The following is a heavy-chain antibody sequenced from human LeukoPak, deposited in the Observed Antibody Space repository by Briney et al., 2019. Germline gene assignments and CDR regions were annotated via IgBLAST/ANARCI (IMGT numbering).Heavy chain of an antibody. J-gene: IGHJ6*03. Sequence: PGGSLRLSCAASGLTFRNYGFHWVRQAPGKGLEWVAIIWYDGSNEYYADSVKGRFTISRDNSKNTLYLQMNSLRAEDTAVYYCATSRGSYYMDVWGKGTTVTVSS. D-gene: IGHD1-26*01. CDR2: IWYDGSNE. V-gene: IGHV3-33*01. CDR3: ATSRGSYYMDV. CDR1: GLTFRNYG.